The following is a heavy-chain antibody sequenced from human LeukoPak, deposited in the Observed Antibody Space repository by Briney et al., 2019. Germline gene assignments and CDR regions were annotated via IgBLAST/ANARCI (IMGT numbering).Heavy chain of an antibody. Sequence: SETLSLTCAVYGGSFSGYYWSWIRQPPGKGLEWIGEINHSGSTNYNPSLKSRVTISVDTSKNQFSLKLSSVTAADTAVYYCARREDILTGYSLDAFDIWGQGTMVTVPS. J-gene: IGHJ3*02. CDR3: ARREDILTGYSLDAFDI. V-gene: IGHV4-34*01. CDR2: INHSGST. CDR1: GGSFSGYY. D-gene: IGHD3-9*01.